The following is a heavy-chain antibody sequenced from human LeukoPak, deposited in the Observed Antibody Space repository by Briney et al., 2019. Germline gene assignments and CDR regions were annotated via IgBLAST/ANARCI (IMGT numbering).Heavy chain of an antibody. CDR2: INRGGTNT. V-gene: IGHV3-11*01. CDR3: ARDGAGLDP. D-gene: IGHD1-26*01. CDR1: GFILSDYY. Sequence: PGGSLRLSCAASGFILSDYYMSWIREAPGKGLEWISYINRGGTNTHYADSVRGRFSISRDNAKNSLFLQMNSLSAEDTAIYYCARDGAGLDPWGQGVLGTVSS. J-gene: IGHJ5*02.